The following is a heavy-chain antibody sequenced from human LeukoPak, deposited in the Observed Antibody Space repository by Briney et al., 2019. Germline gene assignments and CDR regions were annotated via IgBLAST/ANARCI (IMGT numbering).Heavy chain of an antibody. Sequence: GGSLRLSCAAPGFTLSDYYMSWIRQAPGKELEWVSYFRRSGSSIYYADSVNGRFTISRDTAKNSLYLQMNSLRAEDTAVYYCARDTCRGYDYGYFVGIDPWGQGTLVTVSS. J-gene: IGHJ5*02. D-gene: IGHD5-18*01. CDR1: GFTLSDYY. CDR3: ARDTCRGYDYGYFVGIDP. V-gene: IGHV3-11*04. CDR2: FRRSGSSI.